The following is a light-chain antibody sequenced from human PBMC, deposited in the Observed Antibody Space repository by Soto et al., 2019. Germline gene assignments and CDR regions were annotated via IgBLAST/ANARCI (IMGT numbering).Light chain of an antibody. CDR1: QSISNF. Sequence: DIVLTQSPATLSLSPGERATLSCRASQSISNFLVWYQQQPARAPPLLIYYASTSAATIPPNFIGSGSGTDFTPTISSLEPEDFAVLYCHQRSDWPPFTFGGGTKVDI. V-gene: IGKV3-11*01. J-gene: IGKJ4*01. CDR2: YAS. CDR3: HQRSDWPPFT.